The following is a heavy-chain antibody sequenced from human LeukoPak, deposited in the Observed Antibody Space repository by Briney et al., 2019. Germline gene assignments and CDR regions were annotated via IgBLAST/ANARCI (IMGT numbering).Heavy chain of an antibody. CDR1: GYNFNTYG. Sequence: ASVKLSCKASGYNFNTYGISWVRQAPGQGLEWMGWISSSTGNTKYAQKLQDRVTMTTDTSTSTDYLYLRNLRSDDTAVYYCVRLPLGYCSSTSCLDWGQGTLVTVSS. CDR3: VRLPLGYCSSTSCLD. J-gene: IGHJ4*02. CDR2: ISSSTGNT. V-gene: IGHV1-18*01. D-gene: IGHD2-2*01.